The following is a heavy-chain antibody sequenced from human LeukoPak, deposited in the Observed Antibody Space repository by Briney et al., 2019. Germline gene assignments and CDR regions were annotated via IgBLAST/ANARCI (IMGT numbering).Heavy chain of an antibody. CDR1: GGSISSYY. CDR2: IYYSGSP. CDR3: ARHGDYGLDYFDY. D-gene: IGHD4-17*01. Sequence: SETLSLTCTVSGGSISSYYWSWIRQPPGKGLEWIGYIYYSGSPNYNPSLKSRVTISVDTSKNQFSLKLRSVTAADKAVYYWARHGDYGLDYFDYWGQGTLVTVSS. J-gene: IGHJ4*02. V-gene: IGHV4-59*08.